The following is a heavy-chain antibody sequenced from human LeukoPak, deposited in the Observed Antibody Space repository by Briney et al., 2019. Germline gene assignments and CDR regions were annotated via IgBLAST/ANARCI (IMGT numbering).Heavy chain of an antibody. J-gene: IGHJ4*02. CDR1: GGSISSSSYY. D-gene: IGHD3-10*01. CDR3: ARGMVRGPSDY. CDR2: IYYSGST. V-gene: IGHV4-39*01. Sequence: SETLSLTCTVSGGSISSSSYYWGWIRQPPGKGLEWIGSIYYSGSTYYNPSLKSRVTISVDTTKNQFSLKLSSVTAADTAVYYCARGMVRGPSDYWGQGNLVTVSS.